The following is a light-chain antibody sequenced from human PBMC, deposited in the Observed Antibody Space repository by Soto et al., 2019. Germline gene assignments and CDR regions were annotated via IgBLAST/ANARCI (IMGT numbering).Light chain of an antibody. CDR1: SSDVGSYNL. CDR2: EGS. J-gene: IGLJ2*01. Sequence: QSVLTQPASVSGSPGQSITISCTGTSSDVGSYNLVSWYQQHPGKAPKLMIYEGSKRPSGVSNRFSGSKSGNTASLTISGLQAEDEADYYCSSYSSDSTLVVFGGGTKLTVL. V-gene: IGLV2-14*02. CDR3: SSYSSDSTLVV.